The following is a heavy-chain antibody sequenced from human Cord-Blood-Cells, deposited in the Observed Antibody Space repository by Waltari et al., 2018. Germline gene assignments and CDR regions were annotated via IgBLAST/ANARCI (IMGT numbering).Heavy chain of an antibody. J-gene: IGHJ3*02. CDR3: ARDWAAAGTGAFDI. V-gene: IGHV1-69*04. CDR1: GGTFSSYA. D-gene: IGHD6-13*01. CDR2: IIPIRGIA. Sequence: QVQLVQSGAEVKKPGSSVKVSCKASGGTFSSYAISWVRQAPGQGLEWMGGIIPIRGIANYAQKFQGRVTITADESTSTAYMELSSLRSEDTAVYYCARDWAAAGTGAFDIWGQGTMVTVSS.